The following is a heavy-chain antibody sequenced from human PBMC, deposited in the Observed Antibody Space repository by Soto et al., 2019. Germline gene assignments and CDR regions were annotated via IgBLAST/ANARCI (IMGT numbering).Heavy chain of an antibody. V-gene: IGHV4-59*01. CDR1: GGSISSYY. D-gene: IGHD3-3*01. Sequence: SETLSLTCTVSGGSISSYYWSWIRQPPGKGLEWIGYIYYSGSTNYNPSLKSRVTISVDTSKNQFSLKLSSVTAADTAVYYCARASGSLEYWGQGTLVTVSS. CDR3: ARASGSLEY. CDR2: IYYSGST. J-gene: IGHJ4*02.